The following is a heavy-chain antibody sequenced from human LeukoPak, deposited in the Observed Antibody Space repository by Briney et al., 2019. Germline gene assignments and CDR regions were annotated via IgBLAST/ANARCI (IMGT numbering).Heavy chain of an antibody. CDR2: ISYDGSNK. Sequence: GGPLRLSCGASGLNFCCYVMHWVRQAPGRALECVEVISYDGSNKYYADSVKGRFTISRDNSKNTVYLQMNNLRAEDTAVYYCAKNYPLPDFWGQGTLVTVSS. V-gene: IGHV3-30-3*01. D-gene: IGHD1-7*01. J-gene: IGHJ4*02. CDR1: GLNFCCYV. CDR3: AKNYPLPDF.